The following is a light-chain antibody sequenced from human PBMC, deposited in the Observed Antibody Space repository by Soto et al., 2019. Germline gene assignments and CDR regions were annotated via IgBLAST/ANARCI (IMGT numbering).Light chain of an antibody. V-gene: IGKV3-15*01. Sequence: EIVMTQSPATLSVSPGEGVTLSCRASQSIIDNLAWYQQKPGQTPRLLIYDVYSRASGIPARFSGSSSGTDYTLTISSLQSEDSAVYYWRQYFDWPLTFGGGTNVEI. CDR2: DVY. J-gene: IGKJ4*01. CDR1: QSIIDN. CDR3: RQYFDWPLT.